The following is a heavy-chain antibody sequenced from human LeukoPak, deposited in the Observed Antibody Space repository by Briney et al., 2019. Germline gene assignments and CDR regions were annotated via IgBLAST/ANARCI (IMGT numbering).Heavy chain of an antibody. Sequence: GGSLRLSCAASGFTVSSNYMSWVRQAPGKGLEWVSVIYSGGSTYYADSVKGRFTISRDNSKNTLYLQMNSLRAEDTAVYYCAGTYYDILTGYYFCWGQGTLVTVSS. CDR2: IYSGGST. V-gene: IGHV3-66*01. CDR1: GFTVSSNY. J-gene: IGHJ4*02. D-gene: IGHD3-9*01. CDR3: AGTYYDILTGYYFC.